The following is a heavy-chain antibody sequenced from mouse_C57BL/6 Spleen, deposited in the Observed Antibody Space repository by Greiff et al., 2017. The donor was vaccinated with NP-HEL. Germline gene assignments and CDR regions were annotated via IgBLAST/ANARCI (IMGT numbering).Heavy chain of an antibody. CDR3: ARVPYYYGSSLYAMDY. Sequence: EVKLVESGPGLVKPSQSLSLTCSVTGYSITSGYYWNWIRQFPGNKLEWMGYISYDGSNNYNPSLKNRISITRDTSKNQFFLKLNSVTTEDTATYYCARVPYYYGSSLYAMDYWGQGTSVTVSS. J-gene: IGHJ4*01. V-gene: IGHV3-6*01. CDR2: ISYDGSN. D-gene: IGHD1-1*01. CDR1: GYSITSGYY.